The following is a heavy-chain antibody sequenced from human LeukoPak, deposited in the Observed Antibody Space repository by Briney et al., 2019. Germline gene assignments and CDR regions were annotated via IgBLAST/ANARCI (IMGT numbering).Heavy chain of an antibody. CDR1: GGSFSRSSYY. CDR2: ISYSGST. D-gene: IGHD3-22*01. Sequence: PSETLSLTCSVSGGSFSRSSYYWDWIRQPPGKGLEWIGSISYSGSTYYNPSLKSRVTIFIDTSKNQFSLNLNSVTATDTAVYYCARRHSDSSGFYAAWGQGTLVTVSS. V-gene: IGHV4-39*01. J-gene: IGHJ5*02. CDR3: ARRHSDSSGFYAA.